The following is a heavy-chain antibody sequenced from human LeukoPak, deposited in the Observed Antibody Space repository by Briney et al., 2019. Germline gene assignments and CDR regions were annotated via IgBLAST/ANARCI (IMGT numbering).Heavy chain of an antibody. J-gene: IGHJ6*03. CDR2: IIPIFGTA. V-gene: IGHV1-69*13. CDR3: ARDHDRIQLWSLGYYMDV. D-gene: IGHD5-18*01. CDR1: GGTFSSYA. Sequence: GASVKVSCKASGGTFSSYAISWVRQAPGQGLEWMGGIIPIFGTANYAQKFQGRVTITADESTSTAYMELSSLRSEDTAVYYCARDHDRIQLWSLGYYMDVWGKGTTVTVSS.